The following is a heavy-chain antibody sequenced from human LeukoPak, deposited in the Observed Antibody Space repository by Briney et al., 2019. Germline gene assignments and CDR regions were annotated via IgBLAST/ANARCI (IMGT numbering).Heavy chain of an antibody. D-gene: IGHD1-7*01. J-gene: IGHJ3*02. CDR3: AKYVFWNYSAFDI. CDR2: ISWNSGSI. V-gene: IGHV3-9*01. Sequence: PGGSLRLSCAASGFTFDDYAMHWVRQAPGKGLEWVSGISWNSGSIGYADSVKGRFTISRDNAKNSLYLQMNSLRAEDTALYYCAKYVFWNYSAFDIWGQGTMVTVSS. CDR1: GFTFDDYA.